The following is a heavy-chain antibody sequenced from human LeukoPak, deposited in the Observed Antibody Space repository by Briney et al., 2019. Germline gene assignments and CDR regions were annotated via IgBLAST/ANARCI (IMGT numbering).Heavy chain of an antibody. D-gene: IGHD6-13*01. Sequence: ASVKVSCKVSGYTLTELSMHWVRQAPGKGLEWMGGFDPEDGETIYAQKFQGRVTMTEDTSTDTAYMELSSLRSEGTAVYYCATIRAAAGPSYYYYGMDVWGQGTTVTVSS. CDR3: ATIRAAAGPSYYYYGMDV. CDR1: GYTLTELS. V-gene: IGHV1-24*01. J-gene: IGHJ6*02. CDR2: FDPEDGET.